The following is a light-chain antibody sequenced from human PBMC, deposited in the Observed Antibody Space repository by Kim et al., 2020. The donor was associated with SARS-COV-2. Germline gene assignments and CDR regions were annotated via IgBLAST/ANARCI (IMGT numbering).Light chain of an antibody. CDR2: GKN. V-gene: IGLV3-19*01. CDR1: SLRSYY. Sequence: ACGQKVWNTCQGDSLRSYYASWYQKKPGQAPVIVIYGKNNRPSGLPDRFSGSSSGNTASLTITGAQAEDEADYYCNSRDSSGNHVVFGGGTQLTVL. J-gene: IGLJ2*01. CDR3: NSRDSSGNHVV.